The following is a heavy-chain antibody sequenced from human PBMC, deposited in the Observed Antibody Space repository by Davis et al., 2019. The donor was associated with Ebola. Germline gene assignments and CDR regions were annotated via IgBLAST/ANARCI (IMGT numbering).Heavy chain of an antibody. V-gene: IGHV3-23*01. CDR2: ISGSGGST. CDR1: GFTFSSYA. CDR3: AKDLGIVVVVASSYGMDV. D-gene: IGHD2-15*01. J-gene: IGHJ6*02. Sequence: GESLKISCAASGFTFSSYAMHWVRQAPGKGLEWVSAISGSGGSTYYADSVKGRFTISRDNSKNTLYLQMNSLRAEDTAVYYCAKDLGIVVVVASSYGMDVWGQGTTVTVSS.